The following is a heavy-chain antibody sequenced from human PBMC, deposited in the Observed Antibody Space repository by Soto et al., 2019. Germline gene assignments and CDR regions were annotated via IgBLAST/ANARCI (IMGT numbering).Heavy chain of an antibody. CDR3: AKDREYTSGWYEGVTFGD. V-gene: IGHV3-30*18. J-gene: IGHJ4*02. CDR1: GFTFSSYG. D-gene: IGHD6-19*01. Sequence: QVQLVESGGGVVQPGRSLRLSCAASGFTFSSYGMHWVRQAPGKGLAWVAVISYDGSNKYYADSVKGRFTMSSGHSKNPLYLQMNSLGGEDTAVYSFAKDREYTSGWYEGVTFGDWGQGTLVTLA. CDR2: ISYDGSNK.